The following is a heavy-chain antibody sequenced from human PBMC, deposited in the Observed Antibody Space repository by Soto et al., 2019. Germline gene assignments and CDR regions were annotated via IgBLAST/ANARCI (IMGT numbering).Heavy chain of an antibody. CDR2: IYYSGST. V-gene: IGHV4-39*01. J-gene: IGHJ4*02. D-gene: IGHD3-22*01. CDR3: ARISSSGFHDY. Sequence: SETLSLTCTVSGGSISSSSYYWGWIRQPPGKGLEWIGSIYYSGSTYYNPSLKSRVTISVDTSKNQFSLKLSSVTAADTAVYYCARISSSGFHDYWGQGTLVTVSS. CDR1: GGSISSSSYY.